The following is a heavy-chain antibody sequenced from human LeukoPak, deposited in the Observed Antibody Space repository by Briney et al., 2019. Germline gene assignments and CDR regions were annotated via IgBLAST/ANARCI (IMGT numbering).Heavy chain of an antibody. CDR2: IYYSGSS. J-gene: IGHJ6*03. CDR1: GGSISNYF. Sequence: SETLSLTCTVSGGSISNYFWNWIRQPPGKGLESIGYIYYSGSSNYNPSLKSRVTISLDTSKNQFSLRLSSVTAADTAVYYCARFPSSAEYRHYYYMDVWGKGTTVTVSS. D-gene: IGHD1-14*01. V-gene: IGHV4-59*01. CDR3: ARFPSSAEYRHYYYMDV.